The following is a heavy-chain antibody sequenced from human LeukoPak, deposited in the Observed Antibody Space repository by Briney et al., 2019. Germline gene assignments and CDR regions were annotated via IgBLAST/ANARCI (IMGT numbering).Heavy chain of an antibody. CDR3: ASALTTVTSQDAFDI. D-gene: IGHD4-17*01. Sequence: SETLSLTCTVSGGSISSGSYYWGWIRQPPGKGLEWIGSIYYSGSTYYNPSLKSRVTISVDTSKNQFSLKLSSVTAADTAVYYCASALTTVTSQDAFDIWGQGTMVTVSS. V-gene: IGHV4-39*01. J-gene: IGHJ3*02. CDR1: GGSISSGSYY. CDR2: IYYSGST.